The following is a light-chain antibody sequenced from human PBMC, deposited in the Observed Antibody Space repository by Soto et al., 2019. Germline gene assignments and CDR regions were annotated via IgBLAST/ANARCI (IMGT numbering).Light chain of an antibody. CDR2: EAS. V-gene: IGLV2-23*01. Sequence: QSALTQPASVSGSPGQSSTISCTVTGSDVRTYNLVPWYQQHPGKVPKLIIYEASKRPSGVSNRFSGSQPGNTASLTVSGLQAEDEADYYCCSYACDKTYVFGSGTKVTVL. CDR3: CSYACDKTYV. J-gene: IGLJ1*01. CDR1: GSDVRTYNL.